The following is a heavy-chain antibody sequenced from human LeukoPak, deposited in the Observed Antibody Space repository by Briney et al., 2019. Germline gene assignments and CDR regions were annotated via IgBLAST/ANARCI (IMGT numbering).Heavy chain of an antibody. CDR1: GFTFAAYS. CDR3: ARDFARTGDYHHFDY. V-gene: IGHV3-21*01. J-gene: IGHJ4*02. D-gene: IGHD7-27*01. Sequence: GGSLRLSCAASGFTFAAYSMNWVRQAPGKGLERVSSVIVPTGSMYYGDSVKGRFTISRDNAMNSLYLQMSSLRAEDTAVYYCARDFARTGDYHHFDYWGQGTLVIVSS. CDR2: VIVPTGSM.